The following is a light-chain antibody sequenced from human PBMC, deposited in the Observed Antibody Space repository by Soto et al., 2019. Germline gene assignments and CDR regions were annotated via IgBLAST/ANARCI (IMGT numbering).Light chain of an antibody. Sequence: EIVMTQSPATLSVSPGERVSLSCRASQNIHDKLAWYQQKPGQTPRLLIYDASTRATGISGSFSGSGSGTEFTLTISSLQCEDFAVYYCQQYNRWPLTFGGGTKVDI. CDR3: QQYNRWPLT. V-gene: IGKV3-15*01. CDR1: QNIHDK. CDR2: DAS. J-gene: IGKJ4*01.